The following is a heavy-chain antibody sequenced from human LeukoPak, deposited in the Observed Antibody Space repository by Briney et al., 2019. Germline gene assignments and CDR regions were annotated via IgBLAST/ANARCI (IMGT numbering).Heavy chain of an antibody. CDR3: ARRRPVGSGRTNWFDP. CDR1: GGSFSGYY. CDR2: INHSGST. D-gene: IGHD3-10*01. J-gene: IGHJ5*02. V-gene: IGHV4-34*01. Sequence: SETLSLTCAVYGGSFSGYYWSWIRQPPGKGLEWIGEINHSGSTNYNPSLKSRVTISVDTSKNQFSLKLSSVTAADTAVYYCARRRPVGSGRTNWFDPWGQGTLDTVSS.